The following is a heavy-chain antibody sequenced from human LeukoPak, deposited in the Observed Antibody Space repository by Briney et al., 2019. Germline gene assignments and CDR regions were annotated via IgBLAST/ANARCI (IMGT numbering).Heavy chain of an antibody. CDR2: ISAYNGNT. Sequence: GASVKVSCKASGYTFTGYYMHWVRQAPGQGLEWMGWISAYNGNTNYAQKLQGRVTMTTDTSTSTAYMELRSLRSDDTAVYYCARAFSSGDYWGQGTLVTVSS. V-gene: IGHV1-18*04. D-gene: IGHD6-19*01. CDR1: GYTFTGYY. CDR3: ARAFSSGDY. J-gene: IGHJ4*02.